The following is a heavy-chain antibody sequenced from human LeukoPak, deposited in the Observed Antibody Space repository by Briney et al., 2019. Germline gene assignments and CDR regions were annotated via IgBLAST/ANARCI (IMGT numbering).Heavy chain of an antibody. V-gene: IGHV3-23*01. J-gene: IGHJ4*02. D-gene: IGHD2-15*01. CDR3: AKPGYCSGGSCYYFDY. Sequence: GGSLRLSCAASGFTFSSYAMSWVRQAPGKGLEWASAISGSGGSTYYADSVKGRFTISRDNSKNTLYLQMNSLRAEDTAVYYCAKPGYCSGGSCYYFDYWGQGTLVTVSS. CDR1: GFTFSSYA. CDR2: ISGSGGST.